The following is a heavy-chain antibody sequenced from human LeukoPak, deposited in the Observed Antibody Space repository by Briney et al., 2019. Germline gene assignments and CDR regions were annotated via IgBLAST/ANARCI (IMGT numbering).Heavy chain of an antibody. CDR2: IYSGGDT. V-gene: IGHV3-53*01. CDR1: EFTVYNSY. D-gene: IGHD2-8*01. Sequence: GGSLRLSCAVSEFTVYNSYMSWVRQAPGKGLEWVSIIYSGGDTFYVDSVKGRFTISRDKSKNTVYHQMNSLRAEDTAVYYCATRDRNNGVDYWGQGTQVTVSS. J-gene: IGHJ4*02. CDR3: ATRDRNNGVDY.